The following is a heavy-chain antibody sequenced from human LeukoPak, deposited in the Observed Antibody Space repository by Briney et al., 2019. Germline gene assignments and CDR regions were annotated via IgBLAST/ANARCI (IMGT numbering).Heavy chain of an antibody. CDR1: GFTFSSFG. CDR3: AKDLPAAYFDY. Sequence: GGSLRLSCAASGFTFSSFGMHWVRQAPGKGLEWVAFIRNDGSTKYYADSVKGRFTISRDNSENTLYLQMNSLRAEDTAVYYCAKDLPAAYFDYWGQGTLVTVSS. D-gene: IGHD2-2*01. CDR2: IRNDGSTK. V-gene: IGHV3-30*02. J-gene: IGHJ4*02.